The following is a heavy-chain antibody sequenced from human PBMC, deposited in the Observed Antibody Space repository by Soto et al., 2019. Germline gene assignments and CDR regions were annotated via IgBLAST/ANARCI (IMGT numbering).Heavy chain of an antibody. CDR2: ISGSGDST. CDR1: GFTFSSYA. CDR3: ARRGSGSDYDY. J-gene: IGHJ4*02. V-gene: IGHV3-23*01. Sequence: EVQLLESGGGLVQPGGSLRLSYAASGFTFSSYAMRWVRQAPVKGLEWVSAISGSGDSTYYADSVKGRFTISRDNSKNTLYLQMNSLRAEDTAVYYCARRGSGSDYDYWGQGTLVTVSS. D-gene: IGHD1-26*01.